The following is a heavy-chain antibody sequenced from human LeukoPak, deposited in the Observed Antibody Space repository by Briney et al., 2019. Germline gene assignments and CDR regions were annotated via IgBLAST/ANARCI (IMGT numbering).Heavy chain of an antibody. CDR3: AREVVVTAIGDFDY. Sequence: ASVKVSCKASGYTFTGYYMHWVRQAPGQGLEWMGWINPNSGSTNYAQKFQGRVTMTRDTSISTAYMELSRLRSDDTAVYYCAREVVVTAIGDFDYWGQGTLVTVSS. CDR1: GYTFTGYY. V-gene: IGHV1-2*02. CDR2: INPNSGST. D-gene: IGHD2-21*02. J-gene: IGHJ4*02.